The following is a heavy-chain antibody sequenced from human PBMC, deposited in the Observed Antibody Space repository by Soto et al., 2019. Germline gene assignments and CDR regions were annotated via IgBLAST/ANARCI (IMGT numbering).Heavy chain of an antibody. V-gene: IGHV1-69*04. D-gene: IGHD1-1*01. CDR3: ARDVQLERPNWFDP. CDR2: IIPILGIA. Sequence: GASVKVSCKASGGTFSSYTISWVRQAPGQGLEWMGRIIPILGIANYAQKFQGRVTITADESTSTAYMELSSLRSEDTAVYYCARDVQLERPNWFDPWGQGTLVTVSS. CDR1: GGTFSSYT. J-gene: IGHJ5*02.